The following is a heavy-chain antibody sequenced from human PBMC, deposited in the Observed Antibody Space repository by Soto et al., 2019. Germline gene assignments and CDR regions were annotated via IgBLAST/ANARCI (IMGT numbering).Heavy chain of an antibody. CDR3: AGLGGYCSSTGCYGYYALDV. Sequence: SETLSLTCTVSGDSISSYYCSWIRQTPGEGLEWIGTFRYNENTYYNPSLESRVTISVDTSKNHFSLKVTSATVADTAVYYCAGLGGYCSSTGCYGYYALDVWGPGTTVTVSS. V-gene: IGHV4-59*04. CDR1: GDSISSYY. CDR2: FRYNENT. J-gene: IGHJ6*02. D-gene: IGHD2-2*01.